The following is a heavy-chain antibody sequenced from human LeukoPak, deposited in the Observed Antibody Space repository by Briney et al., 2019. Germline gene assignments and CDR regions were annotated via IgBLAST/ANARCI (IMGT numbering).Heavy chain of an antibody. D-gene: IGHD6-19*01. CDR2: INRSGST. V-gene: IGHV4-34*01. Sequence: SETLSLTCAVYGGSFSGYYWSWIRQPPGKGLEWIGEINRSGSTNYNPSLKSRVTISVDTSKNQFSLKLSSVTAADTAVYYCARLHSSGWPGYYYYGMDVWGQGTTVTVSS. CDR3: ARLHSSGWPGYYYYGMDV. CDR1: GGSFSGYY. J-gene: IGHJ6*02.